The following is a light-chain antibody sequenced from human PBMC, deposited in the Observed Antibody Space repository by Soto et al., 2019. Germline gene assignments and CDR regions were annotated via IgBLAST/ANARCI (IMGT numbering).Light chain of an antibody. CDR2: EVT. Sequence: QSVLTQLPSASGSPGQSVTISCTGTSNDDGDYNYVSWYQQYPGRAPKLMIYEVTKRPSGVPDRFSGSKSGNTASLTVSGLQAEDEADYYCSSYAASNNFYFVFGGGTKVTVL. V-gene: IGLV2-8*01. CDR3: SSYAASNNFYFV. CDR1: SNDDGDYNY. J-gene: IGLJ3*02.